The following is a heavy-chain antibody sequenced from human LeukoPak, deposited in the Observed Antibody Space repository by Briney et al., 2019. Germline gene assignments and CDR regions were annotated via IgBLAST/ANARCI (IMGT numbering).Heavy chain of an antibody. CDR2: INWNGGST. V-gene: IGHV3-20*04. Sequence: GGSLRLSCAASGFTFDDYGMSWVRQAPGKGLEWVSGINWNGGSTGCADSVKGRFTISRDSAKNSLYLQMNSLRAEDTAVYYCARDRGGIVGATRAFDIWGQGTMVTVSS. J-gene: IGHJ3*02. CDR1: GFTFDDYG. CDR3: ARDRGGIVGATRAFDI. D-gene: IGHD1-26*01.